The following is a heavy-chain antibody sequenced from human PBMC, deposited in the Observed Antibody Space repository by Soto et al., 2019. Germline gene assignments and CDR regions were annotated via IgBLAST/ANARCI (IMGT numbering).Heavy chain of an antibody. J-gene: IGHJ3*02. CDR1: GVSIISDSFY. Sequence: SETLSLTCTVSGVSIISDSFYWGWIRQPPGTGLEWIGSVKYTGSTYYSPSLNSRVTMSVDTSKNQFSLKLSSVTAADTAVYYCARQRAWYGEWAFDIWGQGTLVTVSS. CDR3: ARQRAWYGEWAFDI. V-gene: IGHV4-39*01. CDR2: VKYTGST. D-gene: IGHD3-10*01.